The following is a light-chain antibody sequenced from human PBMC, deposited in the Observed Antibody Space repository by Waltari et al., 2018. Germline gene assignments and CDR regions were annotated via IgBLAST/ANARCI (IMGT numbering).Light chain of an antibody. CDR2: GAS. CDR3: QHYVRLPAT. V-gene: IGKV3-20*01. Sequence: IVLTQSPGTPSLSPRERATISCWASQSVSSSLAWYQQKPGQAPKLLIYGASTRATGIPDRFTGSGSGTDFSLTISSLEPEDVAIYFCQHYVRLPATFGQGTKVEIK. CDR1: QSVSSS. J-gene: IGKJ1*01.